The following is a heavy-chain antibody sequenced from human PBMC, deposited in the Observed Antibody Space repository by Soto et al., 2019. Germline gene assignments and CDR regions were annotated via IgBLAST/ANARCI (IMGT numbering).Heavy chain of an antibody. CDR1: GYSFTSYW. CDR2: IYPGDSDT. Sequence: PVASLKISYKGSGYSFTSYWIGWVRQMPGKGLEWMGIIYPGDSDTRYSPSFQGQVTISADKSISTAYLQWSSLKASDTAMYYCARRGYSGYDTPPHFDYWGQGTLVTGSS. J-gene: IGHJ4*02. D-gene: IGHD5-12*01. V-gene: IGHV5-51*01. CDR3: ARRGYSGYDTPPHFDY.